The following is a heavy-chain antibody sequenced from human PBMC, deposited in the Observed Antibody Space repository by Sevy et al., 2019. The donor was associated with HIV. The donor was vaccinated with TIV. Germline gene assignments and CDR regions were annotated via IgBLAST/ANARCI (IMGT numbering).Heavy chain of an antibody. CDR3: ARAPGRTAFDI. CDR2: IYTSGST. D-gene: IGHD1-1*01. J-gene: IGHJ3*02. CDR1: GGSISSGSYY. Sequence: TLSLTCTVSGGSISSGSYYWSWIRQPAGKGLEWIGRIYTSGSTNYNPSLKSRVTISVDTSKNQFSLKLSSVTAADTAVYYCARAPGRTAFDIWGQGTMVTVSS. V-gene: IGHV4-61*02.